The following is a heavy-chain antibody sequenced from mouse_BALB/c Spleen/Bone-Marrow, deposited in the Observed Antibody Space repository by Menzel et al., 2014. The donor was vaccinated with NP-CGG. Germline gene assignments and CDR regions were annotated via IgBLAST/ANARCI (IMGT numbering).Heavy chain of an antibody. V-gene: IGHV14-3*02. J-gene: IGHJ2*01. CDR2: IDPANGNT. CDR1: GFNIKDTY. Sequence: VQLQQPGAELVKPGASVKLSCTASGFNIKDTYMHWVKQRPEQGLEWIGRIDPANGNTKYDPKLQGKATITADTSSNTAYLQLSSLTSEDTAVYYCATYYYGYYFDYWGQGTTLTVSS. CDR3: ATYYYGYYFDY. D-gene: IGHD1-2*01.